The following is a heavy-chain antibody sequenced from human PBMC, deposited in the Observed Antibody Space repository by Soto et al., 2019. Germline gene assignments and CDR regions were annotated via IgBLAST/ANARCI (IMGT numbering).Heavy chain of an antibody. Sequence: NPGGSLRLSCAASGFTFTRYSMNWVRQAPGKGLEWVSSISSTTNYIYYADSMKGRFTVSRDNAKNSVYLEMNSLSAEDTAVYYCARESEDLTSNFDYWDQGTLVTVSS. CDR3: ARESEDLTSNFDY. CDR2: ISSTTNYI. V-gene: IGHV3-21*01. CDR1: GFTFTRYS. J-gene: IGHJ4*02.